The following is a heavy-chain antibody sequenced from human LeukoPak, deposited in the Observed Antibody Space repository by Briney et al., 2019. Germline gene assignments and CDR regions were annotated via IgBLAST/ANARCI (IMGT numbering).Heavy chain of an antibody. CDR1: GFTFSSYW. CDR3: ARANPYSYGKYYYHYGMDV. D-gene: IGHD5-18*01. V-gene: IGHV3-74*01. J-gene: IGHJ6*04. CDR2: INSDGSST. Sequence: GGSLRLSCAASGFTFSSYWMHWVRQAPGKGLVWVSRINSDGSSTSYADSVKGRFTISRDNAKNTLYLQMNSLRAEDTAVYYCARANPYSYGKYYYHYGMDVWGKGTTVTVSS.